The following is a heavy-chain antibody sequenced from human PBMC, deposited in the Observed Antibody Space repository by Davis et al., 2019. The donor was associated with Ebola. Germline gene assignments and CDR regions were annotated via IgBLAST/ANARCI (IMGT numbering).Heavy chain of an antibody. J-gene: IGHJ3*02. Sequence: GSLRLSCAVSGGSISSSNWWSWVRQPPGKGLEWIGEIYHSGSTNYNPSLKSRVTISVDKSKNQFSLKLSSVTAADTAVYYCASEYCSSASCHDAFDIWGQGTMVTVSS. CDR2: IYHSGST. V-gene: IGHV4-4*02. D-gene: IGHD2-2*01. CDR3: ASEYCSSASCHDAFDI. CDR1: GGSISSSNW.